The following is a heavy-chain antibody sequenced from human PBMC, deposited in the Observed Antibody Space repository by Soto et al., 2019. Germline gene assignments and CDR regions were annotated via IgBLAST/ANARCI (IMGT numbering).Heavy chain of an antibody. D-gene: IGHD6-13*01. CDR2: ISRNSGSI. Sequence: GGSLRLSCAASGFTFSSAWMHWVRQAPGKGLVWVSGISRNSGSISYADSVRGRFTISRDNAKNSLYLQMNSLRAEDTALYYCAKDSGIAAAGVDYWGQGTLVTVSS. V-gene: IGHV3-9*01. CDR3: AKDSGIAAAGVDY. J-gene: IGHJ4*02. CDR1: GFTFSSAW.